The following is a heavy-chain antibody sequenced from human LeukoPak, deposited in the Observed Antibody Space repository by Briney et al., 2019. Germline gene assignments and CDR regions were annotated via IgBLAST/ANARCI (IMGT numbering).Heavy chain of an antibody. CDR1: GGFISSYY. CDR3: ARVTTTVVTLDY. Sequence: SSETLSLTCTVSGGFISSYYWSWIRQPAGKGLEWIGRIDTSGNTNYNPSLKSRVTLSLDTSKNQFSLKLSSVTAADTAMYYCARVTTTVVTLDYWGQGTLVTVSS. J-gene: IGHJ4*02. D-gene: IGHD4-23*01. CDR2: IDTSGNT. V-gene: IGHV4-4*07.